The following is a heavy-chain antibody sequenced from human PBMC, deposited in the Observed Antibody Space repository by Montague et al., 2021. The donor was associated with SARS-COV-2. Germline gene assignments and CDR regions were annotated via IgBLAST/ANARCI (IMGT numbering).Heavy chain of an antibody. Sequence: TLSLTCTVSAGSISTNSYYWAWIRQPPGKGLEWIGSISYSGSTYFNPSLESRLTMSVDTSKNHFSLKLSSVTAADTAVYYCARLWDFYGSGSYKNSWFDPWGQGTLVTVSS. CDR3: ARLWDFYGSGSYKNSWFDP. J-gene: IGHJ5*02. D-gene: IGHD3-10*01. V-gene: IGHV4-39*02. CDR1: AGSISTNSYY. CDR2: ISYSGST.